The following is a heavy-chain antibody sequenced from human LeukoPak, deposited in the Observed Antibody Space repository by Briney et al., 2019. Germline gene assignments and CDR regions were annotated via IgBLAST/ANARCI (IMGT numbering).Heavy chain of an antibody. CDR3: ARGGCSSTSCRQNWFDP. J-gene: IGHJ5*02. Sequence: ASVKVSCKASGGTFSSYAISWVRQAPGQGLEWMGGIIPIFGTANYAQKFQGRVTITTDESTSTAYMELSSLRSEDTAVYYCARGGCSSTSCRQNWFDPWGQGTLVTVSS. D-gene: IGHD2-2*01. V-gene: IGHV1-69*05. CDR2: IIPIFGTA. CDR1: GGTFSSYA.